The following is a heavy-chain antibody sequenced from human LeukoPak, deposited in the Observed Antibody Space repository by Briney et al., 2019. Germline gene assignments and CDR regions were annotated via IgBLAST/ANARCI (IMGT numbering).Heavy chain of an antibody. Sequence: ASVKVSCKASGYTFTSYGISWVRQAPGQGLEWMGWISAYNGNTNYAQKLQGRVTMTTDTSTSTAYMELRSLRSDDTAVYYCARVYYYGSGSYYYPNWGQGTLVTVSS. CDR3: ARVYYYGSGSYYYPN. CDR1: GYTFTSYG. J-gene: IGHJ4*02. D-gene: IGHD3-10*01. CDR2: ISAYNGNT. V-gene: IGHV1-18*01.